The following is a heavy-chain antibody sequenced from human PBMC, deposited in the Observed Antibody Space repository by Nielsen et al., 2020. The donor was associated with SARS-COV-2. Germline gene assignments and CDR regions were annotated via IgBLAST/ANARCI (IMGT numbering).Heavy chain of an antibody. CDR3: ARDQFGELRNYYGMDV. D-gene: IGHD3-10*01. V-gene: IGHV4-34*09. CDR1: GGSFSGYY. J-gene: IGHJ6*02. Sequence: LRLSCAVYGGSFSGYYWSWIRQPPGKGLEWIGYIYYSGSTYYNPSLKSRVTISVDTSKNQFSLKLSSVTAADTAVYYCARDQFGELRNYYGMDVWGQGTTVTVSS. CDR2: IYYSGST.